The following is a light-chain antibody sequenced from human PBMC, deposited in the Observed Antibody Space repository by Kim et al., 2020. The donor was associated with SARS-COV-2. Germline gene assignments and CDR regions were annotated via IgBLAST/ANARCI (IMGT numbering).Light chain of an antibody. V-gene: IGLV3-25*03. CDR2: EDT. J-gene: IGLJ3*02. Sequence: PRQTARITCSGDALPKQYAYWFQQKPGQAPVVVIYEDTERPSGIPERFSGSTSGTTVTLTISGVQAEDEADYYCQSADSSDTFWVFGGGTQLTVL. CDR3: QSADSSDTFWV. CDR1: ALPKQY.